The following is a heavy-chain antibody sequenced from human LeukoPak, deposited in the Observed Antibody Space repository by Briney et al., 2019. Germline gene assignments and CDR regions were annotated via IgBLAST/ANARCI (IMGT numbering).Heavy chain of an antibody. CDR2: ISYDGNDK. D-gene: IGHD3-10*01. Sequence: GGSLRLSCAASGFIFSGYGMQWVRQAPGKGLEWVAVISYDGNDKYHADSVKGRFTVSRDNSKNNLYLQMNSLRVEDTAVYYCAPALVYYYGSGSYYFENWGGGTLVTVSS. V-gene: IGHV3-30*03. J-gene: IGHJ4*02. CDR3: APALVYYYGSGSYYFEN. CDR1: GFIFSGYG.